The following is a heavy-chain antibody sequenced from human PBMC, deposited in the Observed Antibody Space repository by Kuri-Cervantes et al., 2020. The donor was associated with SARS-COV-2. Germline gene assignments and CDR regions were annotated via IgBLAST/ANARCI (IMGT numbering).Heavy chain of an antibody. CDR3: ARDLMTTVTTGAFDI. J-gene: IGHJ3*02. CDR2: INPNSGGT. D-gene: IGHD4-17*01. CDR1: GYTFTGYY. Sequence: ASVKVSCKASGYTFTGYYTHWVRQAPGQGLEWMGWINPNSGGTNYAQKFQGRVTMTRDTSISTAYMELSRLRSDDTAVYYCARDLMTTVTTGAFDIWGQGTMVTVSS. V-gene: IGHV1-2*02.